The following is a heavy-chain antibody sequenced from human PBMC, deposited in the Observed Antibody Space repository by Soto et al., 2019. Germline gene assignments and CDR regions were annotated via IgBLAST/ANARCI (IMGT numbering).Heavy chain of an antibody. J-gene: IGHJ6*02. D-gene: IGHD1-7*01. Sequence: GGSLRLSCAASGFTFTSYAMNWVRQAPGKGLEWVSYISSSSSPIYYADSVKGRFTISRDNAKNSLYLQMNSLRDEDTAVYYCARDVATTHYGMDVWGQGTTVTVSS. V-gene: IGHV3-48*02. CDR2: ISSSSSPI. CDR3: ARDVATTHYGMDV. CDR1: GFTFTSYA.